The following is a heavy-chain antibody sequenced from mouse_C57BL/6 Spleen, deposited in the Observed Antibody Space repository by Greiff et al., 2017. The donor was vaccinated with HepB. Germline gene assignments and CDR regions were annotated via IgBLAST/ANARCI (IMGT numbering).Heavy chain of an antibody. CDR2: IDPENGDT. D-gene: IGHD2-2*01. J-gene: IGHJ3*01. CDR1: GFNIKDDY. V-gene: IGHV14-4*01. Sequence: VQLQQSGAELVRPGASVKLSCTASGFNIKDDYMHWVKQRPEQGLEWIGWIDPENGDTEYASKFQGKATITADTSSNTAYLQLSSLTSEDTAVYYCTIFSYGYDGAYWGQGTLVTVSA. CDR3: TIFSYGYDGAY.